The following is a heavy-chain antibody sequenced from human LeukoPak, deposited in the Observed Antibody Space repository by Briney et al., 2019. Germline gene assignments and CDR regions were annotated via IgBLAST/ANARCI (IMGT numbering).Heavy chain of an antibody. CDR1: GYTFTSYG. CDR2: ISAYNGNT. Sequence: ASVKVSCKASGYTFTSYGISWVRRAPGQGLERMGWISAYNGNTNYAQKLQGRVTMTTDTSTSTAYMELRSLRSDDTAVYYCARGHYDYVWGSYRYQQYYFDYWGQGTLVTVSS. CDR3: ARGHYDYVWGSYRYQQYYFDY. D-gene: IGHD3-16*02. V-gene: IGHV1-18*01. J-gene: IGHJ4*02.